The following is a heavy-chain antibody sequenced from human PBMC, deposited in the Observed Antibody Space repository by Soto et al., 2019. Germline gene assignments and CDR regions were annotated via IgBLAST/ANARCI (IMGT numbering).Heavy chain of an antibody. CDR2: IYYSGST. V-gene: IGHV4-31*03. J-gene: IGHJ5*02. CDR3: ARLRITIPGGWFDP. D-gene: IGHD3-3*01. CDR1: GGSISSGGYY. Sequence: QVQLQESGPGRVKPSQTLSLTCTVSGGSISSGGYYWSWIRQHPGKGLEWIGYIYYSGSTYYNPSLKSRVTISVDTYKNQFSLKLSSVTAADTAVYYCARLRITIPGGWFDPWGQGTLVTVSS.